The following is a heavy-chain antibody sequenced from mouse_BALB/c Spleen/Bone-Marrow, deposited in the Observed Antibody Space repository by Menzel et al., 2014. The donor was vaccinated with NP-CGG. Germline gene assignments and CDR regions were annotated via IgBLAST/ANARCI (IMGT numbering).Heavy chain of an antibody. V-gene: IGHV14-3*02. D-gene: IGHD2-14*01. CDR1: GFNIKDTY. Sequence: EVKFQESGAELVKPGASVKLSCTASGFNIKDTYMHWVKQRPEQGLEWIGRIDPANGNTKYDPKFQGKATITTDTSSDTAYLQLRSLTSEDTAVYYCARYDYRYSWFAYWGQGTLVTVSA. CDR2: IDPANGNT. CDR3: ARYDYRYSWFAY. J-gene: IGHJ3*01.